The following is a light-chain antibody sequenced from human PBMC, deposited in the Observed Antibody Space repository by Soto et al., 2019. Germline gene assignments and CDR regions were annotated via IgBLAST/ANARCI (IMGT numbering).Light chain of an antibody. CDR3: ISYTSSSTWL. V-gene: IGLV2-14*03. J-gene: IGLJ3*02. CDR1: SSDVGAYNY. CDR2: EVS. Sequence: QSALTQPASVSGSPGQSITISCTGTSSDVGAYNYVSWYQQHPGKAPKLMIYEVSNRPSGVSNRFSGSKSANTASLTISGLQAGYEADYYCISYTSSSTWLFGGGTKVTVL.